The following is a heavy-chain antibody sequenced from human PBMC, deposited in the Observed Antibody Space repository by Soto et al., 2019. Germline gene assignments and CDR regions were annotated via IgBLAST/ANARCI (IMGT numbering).Heavy chain of an antibody. Sequence: GASVKVSCKASGGTFSSYAISGVRQAPGQGLEWMGGIIPIFGTANYAQKFQGRVTITADESTSTAYMELSSLRSEDTAVYYCASFTIFGVVIELHNHYGMDVWGQGTTVTVSS. D-gene: IGHD3-3*01. J-gene: IGHJ6*02. CDR1: GGTFSSYA. CDR2: IIPIFGTA. CDR3: ASFTIFGVVIELHNHYGMDV. V-gene: IGHV1-69*13.